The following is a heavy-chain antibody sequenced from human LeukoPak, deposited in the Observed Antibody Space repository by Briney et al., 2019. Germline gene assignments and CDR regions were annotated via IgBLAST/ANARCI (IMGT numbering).Heavy chain of an antibody. CDR1: GYTFTGYY. Sequence: ASVKVSCKASGYTFTGYYMHWVRQAPGQGLEWMGWINPNSGGTNYAQKFQGGVTMTRDTSISTAYMELSRLRSDDTAVYYCARDMYYYGSGSYRFDYWGQGTLVTVSS. J-gene: IGHJ4*02. V-gene: IGHV1-2*02. D-gene: IGHD3-10*01. CDR2: INPNSGGT. CDR3: ARDMYYYGSGSYRFDY.